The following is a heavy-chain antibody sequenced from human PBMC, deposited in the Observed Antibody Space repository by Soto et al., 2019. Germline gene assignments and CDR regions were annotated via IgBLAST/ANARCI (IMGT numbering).Heavy chain of an antibody. D-gene: IGHD5-12*01. Sequence: SETLSLTCTVSGGSISSYYWSWIRQPPGKGLEWIGYIYYSGSTNYNPSLKSRVTISVDTSKNQFSLKLSSVTAADTAVYYCARHQTSYSGYDYRRFEPGDYYYYMDVWGKGTTVTVSS. J-gene: IGHJ6*03. CDR2: IYYSGST. CDR1: GGSISSYY. V-gene: IGHV4-59*08. CDR3: ARHQTSYSGYDYRRFEPGDYYYYMDV.